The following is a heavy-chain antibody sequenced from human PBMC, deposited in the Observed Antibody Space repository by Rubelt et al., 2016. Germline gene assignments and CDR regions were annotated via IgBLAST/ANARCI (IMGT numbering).Heavy chain of an antibody. CDR1: GGSISSSSYY. D-gene: IGHD1-26*01. CDR2: IYYSGNT. CDR3: ARGLGATAPFDY. J-gene: IGHJ4*02. Sequence: QLQLQESGPGLVKPSETLSLTCTVSGGSISSSSYYWGWIRQPPGKGLEWIGYIYYSGNTNYSPSLKSRVTISVDTSKNQFSLKLSSVTAADTAVYYCARGLGATAPFDYWGQGTLVTVSS. V-gene: IGHV4-61*05.